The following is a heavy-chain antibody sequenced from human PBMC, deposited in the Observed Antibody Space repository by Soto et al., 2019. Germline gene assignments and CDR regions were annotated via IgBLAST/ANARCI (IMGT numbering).Heavy chain of an antibody. D-gene: IGHD5-12*01. CDR2: IKQDGSEK. J-gene: IGHJ4*02. CDR3: ARDEGQGNSGYATPVDY. Sequence: EVQLVESGGGLVQPGGSLRLSCAASGFTFSSYWMSWVRQAPGKGLEWVANIKQDGSEKYYVDSVKGRFTISKDNAKNSLYLQMNSLRADDTAVYDCARDEGQGNSGYATPVDYCGQGTLGTVSS. CDR1: GFTFSSYW. V-gene: IGHV3-7*01.